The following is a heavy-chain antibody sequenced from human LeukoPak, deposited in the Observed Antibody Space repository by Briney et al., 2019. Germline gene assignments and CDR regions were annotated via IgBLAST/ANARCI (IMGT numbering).Heavy chain of an antibody. CDR2: ISSSGFTL. V-gene: IGHV3-48*01. Sequence: PGGSLRLSCVASGFTCSDYGMNWVRQAPGKGLEWVSYISSSGFTLNYADSVKGRFTISRDNAKNSLYLQMNSLRAEDTAVYYCARGVPKTSYYYYYMDVWGKGTTVTVSS. CDR3: ARGVPKTSYYYYYMDV. D-gene: IGHD4-11*01. J-gene: IGHJ6*03. CDR1: GFTCSDYG.